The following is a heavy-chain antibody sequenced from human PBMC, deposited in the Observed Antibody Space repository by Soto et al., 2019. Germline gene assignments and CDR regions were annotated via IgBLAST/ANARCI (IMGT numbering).Heavy chain of an antibody. CDR1: GGSFSGYY. J-gene: IGHJ2*01. CDR2: IHLAGST. V-gene: IGHV4-34*01. CDR3: ARRVVPAALGL. Sequence: QVQLQQWGAGLLKPSETLSLTCAVYGGSFSGYYWSWIRQPPGKGLEWIGEIHLAGSTKYNPSLKGRVTISLDTSKNQFSLKLTSVTAADTAVYYCARRVVPAALGLWGRGTLVIVSS. D-gene: IGHD2-2*01.